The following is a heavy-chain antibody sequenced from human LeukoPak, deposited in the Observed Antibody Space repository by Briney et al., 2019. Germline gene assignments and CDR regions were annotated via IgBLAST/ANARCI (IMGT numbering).Heavy chain of an antibody. Sequence: GGSLRLSCAASGFTFSSYAMHWVRQAPGNGLEWVAVISYDGSNKYYADSVKGRFTISRDNSKNTLYLQMNSLRAEDTAVYYCARDEVLRYFDWFSYYDMDVWGKGTTVTVSS. CDR3: ARDEVLRYFDWFSYYDMDV. CDR1: GFTFSSYA. D-gene: IGHD3-9*01. CDR2: ISYDGSNK. V-gene: IGHV3-30*04. J-gene: IGHJ6*04.